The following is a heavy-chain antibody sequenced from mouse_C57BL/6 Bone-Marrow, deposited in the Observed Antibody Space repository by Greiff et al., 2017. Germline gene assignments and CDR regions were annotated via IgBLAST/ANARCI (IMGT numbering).Heavy chain of an antibody. CDR3: ARHMVTTGSAWFAY. CDR2: ISNGGGST. Sequence: EVQGVESGGGLVQPGGSLKLSCAASGFTFSDYYMYWVRQTPEKRLEWVAYISNGGGSTYYPDTVKGRFTISRDNAKNTLYLQMSRLKSEDTAMYYCARHMVTTGSAWFAYWGQGTLVTVSA. V-gene: IGHV5-12*01. D-gene: IGHD2-2*01. J-gene: IGHJ3*01. CDR1: GFTFSDYY.